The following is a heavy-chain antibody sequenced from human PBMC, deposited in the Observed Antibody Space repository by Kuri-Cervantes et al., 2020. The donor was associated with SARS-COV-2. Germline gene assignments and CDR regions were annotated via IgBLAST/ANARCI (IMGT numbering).Heavy chain of an antibody. V-gene: IGHV3-23*01. CDR3: AKSAHNNGNDVFDV. Sequence: GESLKISCATSGFTFTSYAMSWVRQAPGRGLEWVSTISGGGGSTYYADSVEGRFTISRDSSKNTLYLQMNSLRAEDTAVYYCAKSAHNNGNDVFDVWGQGTMVTVSS. D-gene: IGHD1-1*01. J-gene: IGHJ3*01. CDR2: ISGGGGST. CDR1: GFTFTSYA.